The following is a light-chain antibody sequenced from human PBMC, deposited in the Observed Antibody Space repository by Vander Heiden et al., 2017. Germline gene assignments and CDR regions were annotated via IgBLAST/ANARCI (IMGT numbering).Light chain of an antibody. CDR1: SSDVGSYNL. Sequence: QSALTQTASVSGSPGQSLTISCTGTSSDVGSYNLVSWYQQHPGTARKLMIYEGRKGPAGVSNRFSGSKSGNTASLTISGRKAEDDADYYCCADAGSSTLVFGGGTKLTVL. J-gene: IGLJ3*02. CDR2: EGR. CDR3: CADAGSSTLV. V-gene: IGLV2-23*01.